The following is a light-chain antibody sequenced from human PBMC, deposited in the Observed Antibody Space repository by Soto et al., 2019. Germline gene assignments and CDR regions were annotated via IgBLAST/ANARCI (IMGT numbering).Light chain of an antibody. CDR2: GNS. CDR1: SSNIGAGYE. CDR3: QSYDRSLSGMV. V-gene: IGLV1-40*01. Sequence: QSVLTQPPSVSGAPGQRVTISCTGSSSNIGAGYEVHWYQQLPRTAPKLLIYGNSNRPSGVPDRFSGSKSGTSASLAITGLQAEEEADDYCQSYDRSLSGMVFGGGTKLTVL. J-gene: IGLJ2*01.